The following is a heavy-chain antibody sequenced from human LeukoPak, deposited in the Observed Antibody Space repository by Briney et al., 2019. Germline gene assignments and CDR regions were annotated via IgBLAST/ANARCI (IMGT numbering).Heavy chain of an antibody. CDR1: GAPISRFY. Sequence: PSETLSLICTASGAPISRFYWNWVRQPPGKGLEWIGNIYNGVPTFFNPSLKSRVTLSVDTSKTQFSLQLASVTAADTAVYYCVQPTGWPGFDYWGQGILVTVSS. V-gene: IGHV4-4*09. D-gene: IGHD6-19*01. J-gene: IGHJ4*02. CDR2: IYNGVPT. CDR3: VQPTGWPGFDY.